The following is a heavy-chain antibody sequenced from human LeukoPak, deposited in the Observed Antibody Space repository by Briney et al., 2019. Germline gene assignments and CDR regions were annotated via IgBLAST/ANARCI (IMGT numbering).Heavy chain of an antibody. CDR3: ARILTYSYGLDY. D-gene: IGHD5-18*01. Sequence: PGGSLRLSCAASGFSFSSSWTTWVRQAPGKGLEWVANIKEDESEIYYVDSVKGRFTASRDNAKNSLYLQMNSLRAEDTAVYYCARILTYSYGLDYWGQGILVTVS. J-gene: IGHJ4*02. CDR1: GFSFSSSW. V-gene: IGHV3-7*01. CDR2: IKEDESEI.